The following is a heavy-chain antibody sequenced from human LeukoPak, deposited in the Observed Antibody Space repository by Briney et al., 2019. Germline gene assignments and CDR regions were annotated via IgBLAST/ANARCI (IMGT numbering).Heavy chain of an antibody. CDR2: ISSSSSHI. Sequence: GGSLRLSCAASGFTFSSYSMNWVRQAPGKGLEWVSSISSSSSHIYYADSVKGRFTISRDNAKNSLYLQMNSLRAEDTAVYYCARDRDSSGYYSDYWGQGTLVTVSS. D-gene: IGHD3-22*01. V-gene: IGHV3-21*01. J-gene: IGHJ4*02. CDR1: GFTFSSYS. CDR3: ARDRDSSGYYSDY.